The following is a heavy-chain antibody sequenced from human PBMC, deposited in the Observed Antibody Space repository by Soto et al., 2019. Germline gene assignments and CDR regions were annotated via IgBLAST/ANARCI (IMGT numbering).Heavy chain of an antibody. Sequence: SETLSLTCTVSGGSMSGYYWNWVRQPPGKGLEWIGYVNAVGSTNHNPSLRSRLTISIDTFKTQFSLNLSSVNASDTPVYYCARRLPAAVSGGFDVWGQGTMVTVSS. CDR1: GGSMSGYY. D-gene: IGHD6-13*01. J-gene: IGHJ3*01. CDR3: ARRLPAAVSGGFDV. CDR2: VNAVGST. V-gene: IGHV4-59*08.